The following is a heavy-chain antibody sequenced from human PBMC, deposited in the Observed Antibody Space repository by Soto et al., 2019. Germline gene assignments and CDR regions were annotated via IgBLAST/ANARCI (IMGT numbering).Heavy chain of an antibody. CDR1: GGSFTSNNW. V-gene: IGHV4-4*02. Sequence: SETLSLTCAVSGGSFTSNNWWTWVRQPPGQGLGWIGEIYRTGSTNYNPSLNSRVTISLDKSENQFSLKVTSLTAADTAVYYCASRDPGTSVDYWGQGTLVTVSS. D-gene: IGHD1-7*01. CDR3: ASRDPGTSVDY. J-gene: IGHJ4*02. CDR2: IYRTGST.